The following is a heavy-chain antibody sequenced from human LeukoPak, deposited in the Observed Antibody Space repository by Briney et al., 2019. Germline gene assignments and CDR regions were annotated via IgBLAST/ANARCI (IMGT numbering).Heavy chain of an antibody. D-gene: IGHD3-10*01. J-gene: IGHJ4*02. Sequence: SETLSLICRVSGASISTYYWSWIRQPVGKGLEWIGQIKTTGSTHYNSSLESRVTMSLDTSKKEFSLNLTSVTAADTAVYYCAKVAMYYYGSETYFFFDDWGQGTLVTVSS. CDR3: AKVAMYYYGSETYFFFDD. V-gene: IGHV4-4*07. CDR1: GASISTYY. CDR2: IKTTGST.